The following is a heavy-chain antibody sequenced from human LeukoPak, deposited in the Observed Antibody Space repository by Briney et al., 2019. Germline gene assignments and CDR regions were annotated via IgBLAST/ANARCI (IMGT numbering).Heavy chain of an antibody. CDR3: ARTPIAAAGSNYNWFDP. Sequence: SETLSLTCTVSGGSISSSSYYWGWIRQPPGKGLEWIGSIYYSGSTYYNPSLKSRVTMSVDTSKNQFSLKLSSVTAADTAVYYCARTPIAAAGSNYNWFDPWGQGTLVTVSS. D-gene: IGHD6-13*01. J-gene: IGHJ5*02. V-gene: IGHV4-39*07. CDR1: GGSISSSSYY. CDR2: IYYSGST.